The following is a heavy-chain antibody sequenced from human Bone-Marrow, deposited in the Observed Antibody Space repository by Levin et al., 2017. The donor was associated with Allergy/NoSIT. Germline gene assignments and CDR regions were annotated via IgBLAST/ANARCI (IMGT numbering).Heavy chain of an antibody. D-gene: IGHD3-22*01. J-gene: IGHJ6*02. CDR3: ARDPGDYDSSGYSLYYYYGMDV. V-gene: IGHV3-30-3*01. Sequence: SGGSLRLSCAASGFTFSSYAMHWVRQAPGKGLEWVAVISYDGSNKYYADSVKGRFTISRDNSKNTLYLQMNSLRAEDTAVYYCARDPGDYDSSGYSLYYYYGMDVWGQGTTVTVSS. CDR1: GFTFSSYA. CDR2: ISYDGSNK.